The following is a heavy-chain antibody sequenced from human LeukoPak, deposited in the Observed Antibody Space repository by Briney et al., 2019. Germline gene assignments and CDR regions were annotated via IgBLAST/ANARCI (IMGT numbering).Heavy chain of an antibody. CDR2: INWNGGST. CDR3: ARDNYIGVAGTNGMDV. J-gene: IGHJ6*02. CDR1: GFTFDDYG. Sequence: GGSLRLSCAASGFTFDDYGMSWVRQAPGKGLEWVSGINWNGGSTGYADSVKGRFTISRDNAKNSLYLQMNSLRAEDTALYHCARDNYIGVAGTNGMDVWGQGTTVTVTS. D-gene: IGHD6-19*01. V-gene: IGHV3-20*01.